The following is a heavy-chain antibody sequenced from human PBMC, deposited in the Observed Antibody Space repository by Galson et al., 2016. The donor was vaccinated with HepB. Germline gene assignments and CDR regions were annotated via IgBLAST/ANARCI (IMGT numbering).Heavy chain of an antibody. V-gene: IGHV1-69*13. J-gene: IGHJ5*02. CDR1: GGTFRSFG. CDR2: TIPIFHIA. D-gene: IGHD1-26*01. Sequence: SVKVSCKASGGTFRSFGISWVRLAPGQGLEWMGGTIPIFHIADYAQKFQGRVTISADESTNTAYMELSGLTSEDTAVYYCAREHIYSGGEKWFDPWGQGTLVTVSS. CDR3: AREHIYSGGEKWFDP.